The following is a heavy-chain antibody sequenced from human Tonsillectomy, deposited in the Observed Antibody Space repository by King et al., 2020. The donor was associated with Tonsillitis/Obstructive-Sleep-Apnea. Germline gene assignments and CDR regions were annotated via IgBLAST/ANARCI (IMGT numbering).Heavy chain of an antibody. V-gene: IGHV5-51*01. J-gene: IGHJ3*02. CDR1: GYSFTNYW. CDR3: ARHDFTSSYAFDM. D-gene: IGHD2-2*01. Sequence: QLVQSGAEVKKPGESLKISCKGSGYSFTNYWIGWVRQMPGKGLECMWIIYPCDSATRYSPSFQGKVTISADKSITTAYLQWSSLKASDTAFYYCARHDFTSSYAFDMWGQGTMVTVSS. CDR2: IYPCDSAT.